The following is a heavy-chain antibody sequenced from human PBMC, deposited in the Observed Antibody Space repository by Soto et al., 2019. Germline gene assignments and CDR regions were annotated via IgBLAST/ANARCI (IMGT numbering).Heavy chain of an antibody. CDR2: VSRAGTYT. J-gene: IGHJ5*02. CDR1: GFTFSSYA. Sequence: EVQLLESGGDVVRPGGSLRLSCAASGFTFSSYAMGWVRQDPGKGLEWVAGVSRAGTYTFYADSVRGRFSISRDDSLDTVDLYMNALRGDDPAVYFCGRYTVTEDVGESWGQGTLVSVSS. D-gene: IGHD3-16*01. V-gene: IGHV3-23*01. CDR3: GRYTVTEDVGES.